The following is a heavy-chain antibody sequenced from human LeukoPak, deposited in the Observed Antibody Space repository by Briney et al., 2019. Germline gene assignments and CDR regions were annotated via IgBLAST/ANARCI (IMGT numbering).Heavy chain of an antibody. J-gene: IGHJ4*02. CDR2: ISGSGNYT. CDR1: GFTFSHYA. CDR3: VQSGPRGRLGY. Sequence: PGGSLRLSCAASGFTFSHYAMSWVRQAPGKGLDWVSSISGSGNYTYYPDSVRGRFTISRDNSKDTLYLQMNSLRTEDTAIYYCVQSGPRGRLGYWGQGILVTVSS. V-gene: IGHV3-23*01.